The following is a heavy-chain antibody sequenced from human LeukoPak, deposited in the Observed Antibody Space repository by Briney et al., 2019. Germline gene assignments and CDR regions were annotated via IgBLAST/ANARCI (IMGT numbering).Heavy chain of an antibody. V-gene: IGHV1-46*01. CDR2: INPSGGST. D-gene: IGHD1-26*01. CDR1: GYTFTSYY. CDR3: AGDRASQLSANWFDP. J-gene: IGHJ5*02. Sequence: ASVKVSCKASGYTFTSYYMHWVRQAPGQGLEWMGIINPSGGSTSYAQKFQGRVTMTRDTSTSTVYMELSSLRSEDTAVYYCAGDRASQLSANWFDPWGQGTLVTVSS.